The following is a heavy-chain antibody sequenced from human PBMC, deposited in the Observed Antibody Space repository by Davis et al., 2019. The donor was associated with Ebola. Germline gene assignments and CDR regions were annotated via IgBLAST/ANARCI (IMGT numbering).Heavy chain of an antibody. CDR2: VYYTGTT. Sequence: PSETLSLTCTTSGGPISSYSWSWIRQSPGKGLEWIGYVYYTGTTNYTPSLKSPATISADRYKNQFSLKLSSVTAADTAVYYCARRLWIGESNAINNWFDPWGQGTLVTVSS. D-gene: IGHD3-10*01. CDR3: ARRLWIGESNAINNWFDP. J-gene: IGHJ5*02. CDR1: GGPISSYS. V-gene: IGHV4-59*01.